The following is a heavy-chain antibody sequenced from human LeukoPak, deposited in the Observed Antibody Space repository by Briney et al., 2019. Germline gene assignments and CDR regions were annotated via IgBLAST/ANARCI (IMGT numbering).Heavy chain of an antibody. D-gene: IGHD3-3*01. CDR2: ISSSGSTI. CDR3: ARGDFGVVINHPYYFDY. Sequence: GGSLRLSCAASGFTFSSYEMNWVRQAPGKGLEWVSYISSSGSTIYYADSVKGRFTISRDNAKNSLYLQMNSLRAEDTAVYYCARGDFGVVINHPYYFDYWGQRTLVTVSS. J-gene: IGHJ4*02. V-gene: IGHV3-48*03. CDR1: GFTFSSYE.